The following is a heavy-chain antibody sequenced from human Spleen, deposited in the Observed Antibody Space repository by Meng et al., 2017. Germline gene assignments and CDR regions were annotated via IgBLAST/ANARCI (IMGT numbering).Heavy chain of an antibody. V-gene: IGHV4-31*03. Sequence: SETLSLTCTVSGGSISSSSYYWGWIRQHPGKGLEWIGNIYYSGSTSYNPSLKSRVTISLDTSKNQISLKLNSVTVADTAVYYCARELPPRLGAFHIWGQGTMVTVSS. CDR2: IYYSGST. J-gene: IGHJ3*02. CDR1: GGSISSSSYY. CDR3: ARELPPRLGAFHI.